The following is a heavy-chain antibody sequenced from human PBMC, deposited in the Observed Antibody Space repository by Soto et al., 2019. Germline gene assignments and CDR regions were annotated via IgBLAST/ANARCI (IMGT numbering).Heavy chain of an antibody. CDR3: ASPAGDWTLDYFDY. CDR2: IIPIFGTA. J-gene: IGHJ4*02. CDR1: GGTFSSYA. D-gene: IGHD1-1*01. Sequence: QVQLVQSGAEVKKPGSSVKVSCKASGGTFSSYAISWVRQAPGQGLEWMGGIIPIFGTANYAQKSQGRVTITADESTSTAYMELSSLRSEDTAVYYCASPAGDWTLDYFDYWGQGTLVTVSS. V-gene: IGHV1-69*01.